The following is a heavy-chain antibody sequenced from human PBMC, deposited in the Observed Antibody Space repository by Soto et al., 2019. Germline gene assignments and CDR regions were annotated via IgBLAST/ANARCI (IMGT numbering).Heavy chain of an antibody. CDR3: ARSRRGYSGYDYSYYYYGMDV. J-gene: IGHJ6*02. D-gene: IGHD5-12*01. Sequence: PGGSLRLSCAASGFTFRSYGMHWVRQAPGKGLEWVAVISYDGSNQYYADSVKGRFTISRDNSKKTLYLQMNSLRAEDTAVYYCARSRRGYSGYDYSYYYYGMDVWGQGTTVT. CDR2: ISYDGSNQ. V-gene: IGHV3-30*03. CDR1: GFTFRSYG.